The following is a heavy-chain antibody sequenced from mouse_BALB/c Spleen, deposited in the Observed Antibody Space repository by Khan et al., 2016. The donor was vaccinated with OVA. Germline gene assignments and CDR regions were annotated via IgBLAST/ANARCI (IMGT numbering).Heavy chain of an antibody. J-gene: IGHJ1*01. D-gene: IGHD2-2*01. V-gene: IGHV5-17*02. CDR1: GFTFSSFG. Sequence: EVELVESGGSLVQPGGSRKLSCVASGFTFSSFGMHWVRHAPERGLEWVAYVSFGSATSYYADTVKGRFTISRDNPKNTLLLQMTSLRSEDTALYYCARSLVTASDFDAWCAETTVTVSS. CDR2: VSFGSATS. CDR3: ARSLVTASDFDA.